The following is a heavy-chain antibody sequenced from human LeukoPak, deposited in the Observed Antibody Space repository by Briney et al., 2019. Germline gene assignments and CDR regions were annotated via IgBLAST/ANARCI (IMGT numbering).Heavy chain of an antibody. Sequence: GGSLRVSCAASGFTFDDYGMSWVRQAPGKGLEWVSGINWNGDRTAYANSVKGRFTISRDNAKNSLYLQMNSLRAEDTALYYCARDRRYYDSSGEYSAFDYWGQGTLVTVSS. J-gene: IGHJ4*02. CDR3: ARDRRYYDSSGEYSAFDY. D-gene: IGHD3-22*01. CDR1: GFTFDDYG. V-gene: IGHV3-20*04. CDR2: INWNGDRT.